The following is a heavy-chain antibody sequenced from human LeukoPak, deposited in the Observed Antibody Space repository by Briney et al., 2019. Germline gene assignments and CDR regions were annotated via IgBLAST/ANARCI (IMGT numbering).Heavy chain of an antibody. J-gene: IGHJ5*02. D-gene: IGHD1-26*01. CDR2: IYPNAST. CDR1: GFTFSSYA. Sequence: PGGSLRLSCAASGFTFSSYAMSWVRRAPGKGLEWLSVIYPNASTFYTDSVKGRFTISRDSSTNTLHLQLSSLRADDTAVYYCGRDRGASGASWGQGTLVTVSS. CDR3: GRDRGASGAS. V-gene: IGHV3-66*01.